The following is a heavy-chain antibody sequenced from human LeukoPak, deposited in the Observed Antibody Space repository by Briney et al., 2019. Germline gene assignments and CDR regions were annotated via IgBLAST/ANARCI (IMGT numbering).Heavy chain of an antibody. CDR3: AKVINRRRFTNYYYGMDV. CDR1: GFTFSSYW. CDR2: IKQDGSEK. V-gene: IGHV3-7*03. J-gene: IGHJ6*02. D-gene: IGHD3-16*02. Sequence: GGSLRLSCAASGFTFSSYWMSWVRQAPGKGLEWVANIKQDGSEKYYVDSVKGRFTISRDNSKNTLYLQMNSLRAEDTAVYYCAKVINRRRFTNYYYGMDVWGQGTTVTVSS.